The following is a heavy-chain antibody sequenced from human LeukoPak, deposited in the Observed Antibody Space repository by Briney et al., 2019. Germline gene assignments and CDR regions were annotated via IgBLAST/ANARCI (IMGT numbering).Heavy chain of an antibody. CDR1: GGSFSGYY. V-gene: IGHV4-34*01. J-gene: IGHJ4*02. D-gene: IGHD6-13*01. Sequence: SETLSLTCAVYGGSFSGYYWSWIRQPPGKGLEWIGEINHSGSTNYNPSLKSRVTISVDTSKNQFSLKLSSVTAADTAVYYCARHGWAAEDYWGQGTLVTVSS. CDR2: INHSGST. CDR3: ARHGWAAEDY.